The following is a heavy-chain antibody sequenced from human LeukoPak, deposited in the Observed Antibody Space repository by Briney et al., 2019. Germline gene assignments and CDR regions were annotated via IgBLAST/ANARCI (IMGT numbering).Heavy chain of an antibody. J-gene: IGHJ6*03. D-gene: IGHD1-14*01. Sequence: GGSLRLSCAASGFTFSNYAMSWVRQVPGKGLEWVSYISSSSSTIYYADSVKGRFTISRDNAKNSLYLQMNSLRAEDMALYYCAKSISSDYYYYMDVWGKGTTVTVSS. CDR2: ISSSSSTI. CDR1: GFTFSNYA. CDR3: AKSISSDYYYYMDV. V-gene: IGHV3-48*04.